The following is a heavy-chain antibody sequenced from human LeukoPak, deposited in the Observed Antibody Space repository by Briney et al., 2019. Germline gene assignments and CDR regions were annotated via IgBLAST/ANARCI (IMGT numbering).Heavy chain of an antibody. V-gene: IGHV4-59*01. CDR2: IYYSGST. CDR3: AGAGRFFGESDY. J-gene: IGHJ4*02. Sequence: PSETLSLTCTVSGGSISSYYWSWIRQPPGKGLEWIGYIYYSGSTNYNPSLKSRVTISVDTSKNQFSLKLSSVTAADTAVYYCAGAGRFFGESDYWGQGTLVTVSS. D-gene: IGHD3-10*01. CDR1: GGSISSYY.